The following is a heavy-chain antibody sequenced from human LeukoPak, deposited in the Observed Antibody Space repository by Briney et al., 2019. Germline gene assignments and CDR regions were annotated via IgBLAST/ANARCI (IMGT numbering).Heavy chain of an antibody. V-gene: IGHV3-11*06. CDR2: ISSSSSYT. CDR3: VRDGYSYGFMLAFDI. J-gene: IGHJ3*02. Sequence: GRSLRLSCAASGFTFSDYYMSWIRQAPGKGLEWVSYISSSSSYTNYADSVKGRFTISRDNAKNTLYLQMNSLRAEDTAVYYCVRDGYSYGFMLAFDIWGLGTRVTVSS. CDR1: GFTFSDYY. D-gene: IGHD5-18*01.